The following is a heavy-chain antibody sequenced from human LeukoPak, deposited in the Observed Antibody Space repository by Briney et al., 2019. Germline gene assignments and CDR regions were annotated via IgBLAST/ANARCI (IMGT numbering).Heavy chain of an antibody. V-gene: IGHV4-59*01. CDR1: GGSISSYY. CDR2: IYYSGST. D-gene: IGHD4-11*01. J-gene: IGHJ6*03. Sequence: SETLSLTCTVSGGSISSYYWSWIRQPPGKGLEWIGYIYYSGSTNYNPSLKSRVTISVDTSKNQFSLKLSSVTAADTAVYYCARVYSNYIRHMDVWGKGTTVTVSS. CDR3: ARVYSNYIRHMDV.